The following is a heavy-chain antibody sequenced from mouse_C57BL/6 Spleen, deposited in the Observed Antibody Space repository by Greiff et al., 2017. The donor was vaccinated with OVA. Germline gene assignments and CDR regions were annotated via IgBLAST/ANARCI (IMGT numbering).Heavy chain of an antibody. D-gene: IGHD1-1*01. CDR1: GFTFSDYG. J-gene: IGHJ4*01. CDR2: ISSGSSTI. V-gene: IGHV5-17*01. CDR3: AGRITTVVAYYAMDY. Sequence: EVMLVESGGGLVKPGGSLKLSCAASGFTFSDYGMHWVRQAPEKGLEWVAYISSGSSTIYYADTVKGRFTISRDNAKNTLFLQMTSLRSEDTAMYYCAGRITTVVAYYAMDYWGQGTSVTVSS.